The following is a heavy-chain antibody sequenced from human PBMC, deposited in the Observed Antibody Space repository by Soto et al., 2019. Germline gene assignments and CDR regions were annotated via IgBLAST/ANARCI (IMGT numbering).Heavy chain of an antibody. CDR3: ARACASLFRRRIGGFHF. D-gene: IGHD3-3*01. J-gene: IGHJ4*02. CDR2: INHSGSV. Sequence: PSGTLSLTCAVNGGAFNGYYWTWIRQPPGKGLEWIGEINHSGSVDYNPSLNSRVTLSIDTSKKQISLTLTSVTAADTAVYYCARACASLFRRRIGGFHFSGQGIFVTVSS. CDR1: GGAFNGYY. V-gene: IGHV4-34*01.